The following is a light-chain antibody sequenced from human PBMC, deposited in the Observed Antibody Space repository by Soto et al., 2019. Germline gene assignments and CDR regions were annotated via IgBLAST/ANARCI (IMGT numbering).Light chain of an antibody. CDR1: QGVSDW. CDR3: QQANSYPWT. J-gene: IGKJ1*01. V-gene: IGKV1-12*01. CDR2: GSS. Sequence: DIQMTQSPTSVSASVGDSVTITCRASQGVSDWVAWYQQKPGEAPNLLIYGSSSLLSGVPSRFSGTRSGTDFTLTISSLQPEDFATYYCQQANSYPWTFGQGTKVDIK.